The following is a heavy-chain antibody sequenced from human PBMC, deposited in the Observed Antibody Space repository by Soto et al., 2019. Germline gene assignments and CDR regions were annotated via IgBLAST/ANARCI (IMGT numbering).Heavy chain of an antibody. V-gene: IGHV4-59*01. CDR1: GYSFTSYW. CDR2: IYRTWSS. Sequence: EALKISCKGSGYSFTSYWISWGRQMPGKGLEGIGYIYRTWSSNYNPSLKSRVTISIDTPKNQFSLRLTAETAADMAGYYGARETGVSYAQGGLLHWGQGTLVTVSS. CDR3: ARETGVSYAQGGLLH. D-gene: IGHD2-21*01. J-gene: IGHJ1*01.